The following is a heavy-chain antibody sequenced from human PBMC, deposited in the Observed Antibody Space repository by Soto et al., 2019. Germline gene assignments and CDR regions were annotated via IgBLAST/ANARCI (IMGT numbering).Heavy chain of an antibody. CDR3: ARDNIVATILAGYNWFDP. D-gene: IGHD5-12*01. V-gene: IGHV1-18*04. CDR2: ISAYNGNT. CDR1: GYTFTSYG. Sequence: QVQLVQSGAEVKKPGASVKVSCKASGYTFTSYGISWVRQAPGQGLEWMGWISAYNGNTNYAQKLQGRVTMTTDTSTITAYMELRSLRSDDTAVYYCARDNIVATILAGYNWFDPWGQGTLVTVSS. J-gene: IGHJ5*02.